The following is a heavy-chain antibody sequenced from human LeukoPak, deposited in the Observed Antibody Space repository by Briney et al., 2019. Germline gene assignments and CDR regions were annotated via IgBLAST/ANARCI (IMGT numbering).Heavy chain of an antibody. CDR1: EFTFSYYA. J-gene: IGHJ4*02. Sequence: QAGGSLRLSCAVSEFTFSYYAMSWVRQAPGKGLEWVSSISVSGAGTYYADPVKGGFTIPRDNSKHALYLEMNSLRAEDTAVYYCAKRVPYYFDYWGQGTLVTVSS. CDR2: ISVSGAGT. D-gene: IGHD4/OR15-4a*01. CDR3: AKRVPYYFDY. V-gene: IGHV3-23*01.